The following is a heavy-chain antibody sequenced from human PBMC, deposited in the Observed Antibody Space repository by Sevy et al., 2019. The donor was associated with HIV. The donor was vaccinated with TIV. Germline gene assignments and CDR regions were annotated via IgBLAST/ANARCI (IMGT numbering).Heavy chain of an antibody. CDR1: GGTFSSDA. CDR2: IIPMFGTA. CDR3: ARGRRLSGGNDYYYYYGMDV. Sequence: ASVKVSCKASGGTFSSDAISWVRQAPGQGLEWMGGIIPMFGTANYAQKFQRRVTITADESTSTAYMDLSSLRSEDTAVYYCARGRRLSGGNDYYYYYGMDVWGQGTTVTASS. D-gene: IGHD2-15*01. V-gene: IGHV1-69*13. J-gene: IGHJ6*02.